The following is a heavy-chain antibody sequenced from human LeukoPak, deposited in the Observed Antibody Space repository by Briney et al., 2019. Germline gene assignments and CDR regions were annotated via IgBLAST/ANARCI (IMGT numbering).Heavy chain of an antibody. D-gene: IGHD5-12*01. V-gene: IGHV3-23*01. Sequence: GGSLRLSCAASGFTFSSYALSWVRQAPGKGLEWVSGISGSGYSTNYADSVKGRFTISRDNSKNTLYLQMNSLRAEDTAVYYCAKEAGYSGYGYPDYWGQGTLVTVSS. CDR2: ISGSGYST. CDR1: GFTFSSYA. CDR3: AKEAGYSGYGYPDY. J-gene: IGHJ4*02.